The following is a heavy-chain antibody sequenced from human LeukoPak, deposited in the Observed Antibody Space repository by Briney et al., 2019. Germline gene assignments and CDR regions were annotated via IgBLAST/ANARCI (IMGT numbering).Heavy chain of an antibody. CDR2: ISANGGGT. Sequence: PGGSLRLPCAASGFTFSNYSMRWVRQAPGKGLEWVSSISANGGGTYYADSVKGRFTVSRDNPQNTLYLQMNSLRAEDKAVYYRAKATKSIVVDNYFDYWGQGALVTVSS. V-gene: IGHV3-23*01. J-gene: IGHJ4*02. D-gene: IGHD3-22*01. CDR1: GFTFSNYS. CDR3: AKATKSIVVDNYFDY.